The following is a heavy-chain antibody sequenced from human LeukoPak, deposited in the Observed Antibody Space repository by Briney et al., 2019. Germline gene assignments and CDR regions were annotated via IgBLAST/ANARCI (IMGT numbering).Heavy chain of an antibody. J-gene: IGHJ4*02. CDR2: IKQDGREK. CDR1: GLTFSSCW. D-gene: IGHD2-2*02. CDR3: ARGPGYCSSTSCYTPPNY. Sequence: GGSLRLSCAASGLTFSSCWMSWVRQAPGKGLEWVANIKQDGREKYYVDSVKGRFTISRNNAKNSLYLQMNSLRAEDTAVYYCARGPGYCSSTSCYTPPNYWGQGTLVTVSS. V-gene: IGHV3-7*01.